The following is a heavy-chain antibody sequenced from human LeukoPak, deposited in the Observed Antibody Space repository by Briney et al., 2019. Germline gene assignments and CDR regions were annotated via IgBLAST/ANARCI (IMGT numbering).Heavy chain of an antibody. D-gene: IGHD4-17*01. J-gene: IGHJ4*02. CDR3: AKDEDGHYFDY. CDR1: GFTFSSYG. CDR2: ISYDGSNK. Sequence: PGGSLRLSCAASGFTFSSYGMHWVRQAPGKGLEWVAVISYDGSNKYYADSVKGRFTISRDNSKNTLYLQMNSLRAEDTAVYYCAKDEDGHYFDYWGQGTLVTVSS. V-gene: IGHV3-30*18.